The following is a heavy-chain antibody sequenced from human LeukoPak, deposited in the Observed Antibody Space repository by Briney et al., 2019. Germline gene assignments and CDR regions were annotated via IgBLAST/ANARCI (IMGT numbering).Heavy chain of an antibody. CDR1: GFTVSSNY. Sequence: PGGSLRLSCAASGFTVSSNYMSWVRQAPGKGLEWVSVIYSGGSTYYADSVKGRFTISRDNSKNTLYLQMNSLRAEDTAVYYCARDNDSSGSHAFDIWGQGTMVTVSS. J-gene: IGHJ3*02. CDR3: ARDNDSSGSHAFDI. V-gene: IGHV3-66*01. CDR2: IYSGGST. D-gene: IGHD3-22*01.